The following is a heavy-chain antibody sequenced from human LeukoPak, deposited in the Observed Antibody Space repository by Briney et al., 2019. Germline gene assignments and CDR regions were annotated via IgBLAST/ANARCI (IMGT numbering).Heavy chain of an antibody. D-gene: IGHD2-2*01. J-gene: IGHJ4*02. CDR2: INHSGST. Sequence: SETLSLTCAVYGGSFSGYYWSWIRQPPGKGLEWIGEINHSGSTNYNPSLKSRVTISVDTSKNQFSLKLSSVTAADTAVYYCARGGLAGYCSSTSCYSGGKSDFDYWGQGTLVTVSS. CDR1: GGSFSGYY. V-gene: IGHV4-34*01. CDR3: ARGGLAGYCSSTSCYSGGKSDFDY.